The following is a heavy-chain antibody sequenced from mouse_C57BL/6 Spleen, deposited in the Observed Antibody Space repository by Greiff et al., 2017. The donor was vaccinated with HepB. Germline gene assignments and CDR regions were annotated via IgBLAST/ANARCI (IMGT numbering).Heavy chain of an antibody. V-gene: IGHV1-81*01. J-gene: IGHJ3*01. CDR2: IYPRSGNT. CDR1: GYTFTSYG. D-gene: IGHD1-1*01. Sequence: VQLVESGAELARPGASVKLSCKASGYTFTSYGISWVKQRTGQGLEWIGEIYPRSGNTYYNEKFKGKATLTADKSSSTAYMELRSLTSEDSAVYFCARRDYYYGSGAYWGQGTLVTVSA. CDR3: ARRDYYYGSGAY.